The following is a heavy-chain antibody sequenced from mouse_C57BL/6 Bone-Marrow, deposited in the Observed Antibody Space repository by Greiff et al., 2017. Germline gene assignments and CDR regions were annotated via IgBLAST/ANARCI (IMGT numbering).Heavy chain of an antibody. D-gene: IGHD2-1*01. CDR2: INPSSGYT. CDR1: GYTFTSYT. J-gene: IGHJ3*01. V-gene: IGHV1-4*01. CDR3: ARSDYGNYSWFAY. Sequence: VQLQQSGAELARPGASVKMSCKASGYTFTSYTMHWVKQRPGQGLEWIGYINPSSGYTKYNQKFKDKATLTADKSSSTAYMQLSSLTSEDSAVYYCARSDYGNYSWFAYWGQGTLVTVSA.